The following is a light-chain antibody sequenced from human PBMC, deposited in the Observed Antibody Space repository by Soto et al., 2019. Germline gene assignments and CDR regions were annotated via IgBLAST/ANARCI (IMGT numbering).Light chain of an antibody. CDR2: GAS. CDR3: QQYGSSPWT. J-gene: IGKJ1*01. V-gene: IGKV3-20*01. Sequence: EIVLTQSPGTLSLSPGERATLSCRASQSVRSSYLAWYQQNAGQAPRLLIYGASSRATGFPDRFSGSGSGPDFTLTISRLEPEDFAVYYCQQYGSSPWTSGQGTKVDNK. CDR1: QSVRSSY.